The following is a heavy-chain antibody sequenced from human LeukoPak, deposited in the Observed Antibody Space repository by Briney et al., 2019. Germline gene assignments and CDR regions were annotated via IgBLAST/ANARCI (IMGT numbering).Heavy chain of an antibody. CDR3: ARDLPADSGYETHDY. CDR2: TSAYNGNT. Sequence: ASVKVSCKTSGYTFTNYGISWVRQAPGQGLEWVGWTSAYNGNTDYAQKFQGRVTMTTDSSTSTAYMELRSLRSDDTAVYYRARDLPADSGYETHDYWGQGTLVTVSS. V-gene: IGHV1-18*01. D-gene: IGHD5-12*01. CDR1: GYTFTNYG. J-gene: IGHJ4*02.